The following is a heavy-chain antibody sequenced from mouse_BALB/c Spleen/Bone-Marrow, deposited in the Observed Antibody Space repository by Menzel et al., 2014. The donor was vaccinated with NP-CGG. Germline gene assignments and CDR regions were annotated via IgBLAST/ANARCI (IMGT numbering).Heavy chain of an antibody. Sequence: EVKLVESGGGLVQPGDSLRLSCATSGFTFTDYYMNWVRQPPGKALEWSGFIRNKANGYTTEYSASVKGRFTISRDNSQSILYLQMNTLRAEDSATYYCARDRGLTYFDYWGQGTTLTVSS. CDR3: ARDRGLTYFDY. D-gene: IGHD2-4*01. CDR2: IRNKANGYTT. J-gene: IGHJ2*01. CDR1: GFTFTDYY. V-gene: IGHV7-3*02.